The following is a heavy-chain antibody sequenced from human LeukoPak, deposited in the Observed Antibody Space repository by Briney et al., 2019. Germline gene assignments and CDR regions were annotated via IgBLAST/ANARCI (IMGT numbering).Heavy chain of an antibody. CDR1: GYTLTELS. Sequence: ASVKVSCKVSGYTLTELSMHWVRQAPGKGLEWMGGFDPEDGETIYAQKFQGRVTMSEDTSTDTAYMELSSLRSEDTAVYYCATVSAIPSPKYGMDVWGQGTTVTVSS. J-gene: IGHJ6*02. CDR2: FDPEDGET. D-gene: IGHD6-25*01. V-gene: IGHV1-24*01. CDR3: ATVSAIPSPKYGMDV.